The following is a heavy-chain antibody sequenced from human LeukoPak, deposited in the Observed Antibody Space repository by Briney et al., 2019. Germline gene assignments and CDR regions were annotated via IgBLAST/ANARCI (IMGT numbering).Heavy chain of an antibody. CDR1: GFTFSSYW. D-gene: IGHD3-22*01. V-gene: IGHV3-74*01. Sequence: GGSLRLSCAASGFTFSSYWMHWVRQTPGKGLVWVSRINHDGSSTNYADSVKGRFTISRNNAKNTLYLQMNSLRAEDTAVYYCVRDWGYDSSGYWQKYFDTWGQGTLVTVSS. J-gene: IGHJ4*02. CDR2: INHDGSST. CDR3: VRDWGYDSSGYWQKYFDT.